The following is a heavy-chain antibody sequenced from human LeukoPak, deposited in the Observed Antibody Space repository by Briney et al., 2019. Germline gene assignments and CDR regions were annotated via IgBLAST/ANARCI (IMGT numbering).Heavy chain of an antibody. D-gene: IGHD6-13*01. V-gene: IGHV4-59*12. CDR3: ARVGSSSWFTPYYYYYYGMDV. CDR2: VFYSGST. CDR1: GGSISSYY. J-gene: IGHJ6*02. Sequence: SETLSLTCTVSGGSISSYYWSWIRQPPGRGLEWIGYVFYSGSTNYNPSLKSRVTISVDTSKNQFSLKLSSVTAADTAVYYCARVGSSSWFTPYYYYYYGMDVWGQGTTVTVSS.